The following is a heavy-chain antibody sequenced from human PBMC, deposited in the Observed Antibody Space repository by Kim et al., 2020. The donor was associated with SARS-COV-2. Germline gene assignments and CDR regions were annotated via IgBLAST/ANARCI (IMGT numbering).Heavy chain of an antibody. D-gene: IGHD3-16*02. J-gene: IGHJ5*02. V-gene: IGHV3-66*01. CDR3: ARYDYVWGSYRA. Sequence: NAESVKDKFTISSANSKNPLYLQMNSLRAEDTAVYYCARYDYVWGSYRAWGQGTLVTVSS.